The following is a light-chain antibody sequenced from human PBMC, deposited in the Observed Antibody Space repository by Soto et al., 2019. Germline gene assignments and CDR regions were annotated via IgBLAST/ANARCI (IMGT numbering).Light chain of an antibody. V-gene: IGKV3-15*01. CDR3: QQYNNWPPNT. CDR2: GAS. Sequence: EIVMTQSPATLSVSPGERATLSCRASQSVSSNLAWYQQKPGQAPRLLIYGASTSATGIPARFSGSGSGTEFTLTISSLQSEDFAVYYCQQYNNWPPNTFGGGTKVEIK. CDR1: QSVSSN. J-gene: IGKJ4*01.